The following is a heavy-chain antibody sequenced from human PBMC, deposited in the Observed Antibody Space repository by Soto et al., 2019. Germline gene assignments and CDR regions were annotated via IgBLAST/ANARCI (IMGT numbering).Heavy chain of an antibody. Sequence: ASVKVSCKSSGYTFNTYYLHWVRQAPGQALEWMGVIHPSGGGTTYAQKFLGRVTVTRDTSTSTVFMELSSLRSDDTAVYYCARGGHIAVVTARIHFWGQGTRVTVAS. V-gene: IGHV1-46*02. J-gene: IGHJ4*02. CDR1: GYTFNTYY. CDR2: IHPSGGGT. D-gene: IGHD2-21*02. CDR3: ARGGHIAVVTARIHF.